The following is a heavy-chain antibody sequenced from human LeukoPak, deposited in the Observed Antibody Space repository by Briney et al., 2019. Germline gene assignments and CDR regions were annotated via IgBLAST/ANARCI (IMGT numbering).Heavy chain of an antibody. CDR2: ISHDGRNE. V-gene: IGHV3-30*18. CDR1: GFTFSNHG. J-gene: IGHJ4*02. CDR3: AKDQDYDILTGDDY. Sequence: QPGRSLRLSCAASGFTFSNHGMHWVRQAPGKGLEWVALISHDGRNEYYLDSVKGRFTISRDDSKNTLNLQMNSLRAEDTAVYYCAKDQDYDILTGDDYWGQGTLVTVSS. D-gene: IGHD3-9*01.